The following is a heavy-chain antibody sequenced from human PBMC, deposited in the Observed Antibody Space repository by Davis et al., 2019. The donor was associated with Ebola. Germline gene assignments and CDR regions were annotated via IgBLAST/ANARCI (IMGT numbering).Heavy chain of an antibody. J-gene: IGHJ5*02. D-gene: IGHD3-10*01. CDR3: AKVFGTTDRFDP. CDR1: GDSISSSY. V-gene: IGHV4-59*01. CDR2: IYYSGST. Sequence: MPSETLSLTCSVSGDSISSSYWSWIWQPPGMGLEWIGYIYYSGSTKYNPSLKSRVTISVDTSKNQFSLKLSSVTAADTAVYYCAKVFGTTDRFDPWGQGILVNVSS.